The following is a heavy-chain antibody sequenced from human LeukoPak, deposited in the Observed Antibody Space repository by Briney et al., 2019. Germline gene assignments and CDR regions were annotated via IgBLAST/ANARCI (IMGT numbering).Heavy chain of an antibody. J-gene: IGHJ5*02. CDR2: INPSGGST. CDR1: GYTFTSYY. CDR3: ARVLGYYYDSSGYSGWFDP. D-gene: IGHD3-22*01. V-gene: IGHV1-46*01. Sequence: ASVKVSCKSSGYTFTSYYIHWVRQAPGQGLEWMGIINPSGGSTSYAQKFQGRVTMTRDTSTSTVYMELSSLRSEDTAVYYCARVLGYYYDSSGYSGWFDPWGQGTLVTVSS.